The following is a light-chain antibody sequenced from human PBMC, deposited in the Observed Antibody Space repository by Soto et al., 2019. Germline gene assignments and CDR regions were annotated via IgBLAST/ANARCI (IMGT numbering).Light chain of an antibody. CDR2: DAS. CDR3: QQRSNWPPLT. Sequence: EIVLTQSPATLSLSPGERATLSCRASQSVSSYLAWYQQKPGQAPMLLIYDASNRATGSPARFSGSGSGTDFTLTISSLEPEDFAVYYCQQRSNWPPLTFGPGTKVDIK. CDR1: QSVSSY. J-gene: IGKJ3*01. V-gene: IGKV3-11*01.